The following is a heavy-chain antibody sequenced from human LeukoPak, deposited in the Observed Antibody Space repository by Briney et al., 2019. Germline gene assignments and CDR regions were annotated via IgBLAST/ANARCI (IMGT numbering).Heavy chain of an antibody. J-gene: IGHJ4*02. CDR3: ARGPYVLLWFGELLRGGPLGY. CDR2: INHSGST. V-gene: IGHV4-34*01. Sequence: SETLSLTCAVYGGSFGGYYWSWIRQPPGKGLEWIGEINHSGSTNYNPSLKSRVTISVDTSKNQFSLKLSSVTAADTAVYYYARGPYVLLWFGELLRGGPLGYWGQGTLVTVSS. CDR1: GGSFGGYY. D-gene: IGHD3-10*01.